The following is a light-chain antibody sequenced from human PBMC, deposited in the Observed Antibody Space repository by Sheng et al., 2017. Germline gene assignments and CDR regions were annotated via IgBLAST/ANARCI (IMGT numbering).Light chain of an antibody. CDR2: GTS. CDR3: QQYGSSPRT. CDR1: QSISTN. V-gene: IGKV3-20*01. J-gene: IGKJ1*01. Sequence: EIVMTQSPATLSVSPGERATISCRASQSISTNLVWYQQTPGQGPRLLIYGTSSRATGIPDRFSGSGSGTDFTLTISRLEPEDFAVYYCQQYGSSPRTFGQGTKVEIK.